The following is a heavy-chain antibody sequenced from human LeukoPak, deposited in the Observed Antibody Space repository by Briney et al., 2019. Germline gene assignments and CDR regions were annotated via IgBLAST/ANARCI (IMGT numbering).Heavy chain of an antibody. D-gene: IGHD3-3*01. J-gene: IGHJ2*01. V-gene: IGHV4-39*07. CDR1: HGSIVTANYF. Sequence: SETLSLTCTVSHGSIVTANYFWGWIRQPPGKGLEFVASIQSGGFGYKSPSLRSRVAVSTDTSKNQFSLRLDSVTAADTAVYYCVRGVSNDWYFDLWGSGALVSISS. CDR2: IQSGGFG. CDR3: VRGVSNDWYFDL.